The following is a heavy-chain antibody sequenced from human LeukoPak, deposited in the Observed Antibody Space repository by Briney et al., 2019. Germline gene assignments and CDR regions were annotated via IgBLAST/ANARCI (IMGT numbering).Heavy chain of an antibody. D-gene: IGHD3-3*01. V-gene: IGHV3-21*01. J-gene: IGHJ4*02. CDR2: ISSSSTYI. Sequence: GGSLRLSCAASGFTFSSYSMNWVRQAPGKGLEWVSSISSSSTYIYYADSVKGRFTISRDNAKNSLYLQMNSLRAEDTAVYYCARGGDFWNPGFDYWGQGTLVTVSS. CDR3: ARGGDFWNPGFDY. CDR1: GFTFSSYS.